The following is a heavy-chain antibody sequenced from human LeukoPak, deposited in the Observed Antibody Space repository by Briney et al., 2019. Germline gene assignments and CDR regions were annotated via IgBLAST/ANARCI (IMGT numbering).Heavy chain of an antibody. Sequence: SGPTLVKPTQTLTLTYTFSGFSLSTSRICVSCIRQPPGTALEWLALIDWDDDKYYSTSLKTRLTISKDTSKNQVVLTMTNMDPVDTATYYCARCMVRGAPAWFDPWGQGTLVTVSS. CDR2: IDWDDDK. D-gene: IGHD3-10*01. J-gene: IGHJ5*02. CDR3: ARCMVRGAPAWFDP. CDR1: GFSLSTSRIC. V-gene: IGHV2-70*01.